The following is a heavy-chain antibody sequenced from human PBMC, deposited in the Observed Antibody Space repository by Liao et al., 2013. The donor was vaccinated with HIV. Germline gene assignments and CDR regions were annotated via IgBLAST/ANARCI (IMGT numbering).Heavy chain of an antibody. CDR3: ATQWGSGYDPFDD. J-gene: IGHJ4*02. D-gene: IGHD3-22*01. CDR2: MFFSGST. V-gene: IGHV4-59*08. CDR1: GGFITDYY. Sequence: QVQLQESGPGLVKPSETLSLTCTVSGGFITDYYWNWIRQSPGKGLEWIGYMFFSGSTYYNPSLKSRVTMSVDTSKNQFSLKLSSVTAADTAVYYCATQWGSGYDPFDDWGQGTLVTVSS.